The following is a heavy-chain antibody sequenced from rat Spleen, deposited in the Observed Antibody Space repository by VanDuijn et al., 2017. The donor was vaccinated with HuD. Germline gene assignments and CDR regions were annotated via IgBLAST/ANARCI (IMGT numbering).Heavy chain of an antibody. J-gene: IGHJ2*01. CDR2: IWEEETT. Sequence: QVQLKESGPGLVQPSQTLSLTCTVSGFSLTDNSVHWVRQPPGKGLEWMGGIWEEETTDYNPALKSRLSISRDTSKSQVFLRMDSLQTDDTAIYFCSCDGYYWGQGVMVTVSS. CDR3: SCDGYY. CDR1: GFSLTDNS. D-gene: IGHD1-12*03. V-gene: IGHV2-1*01.